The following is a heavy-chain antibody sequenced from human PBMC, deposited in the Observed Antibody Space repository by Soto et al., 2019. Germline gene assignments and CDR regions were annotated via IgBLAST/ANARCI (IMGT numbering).Heavy chain of an antibody. Sequence: QITLKESGPTLVKPTQTLTLTCTFSGFSLSTSGVGVGWIHQPPGKALEWLALTYWDDDKRYSPSLKSRLTITTDTSKNQVVLTMTNMDPVDTATYYCAHRPSYCSGGSCYSGFDYWGQGTLVTVSS. J-gene: IGHJ4*02. V-gene: IGHV2-5*02. CDR2: TYWDDDK. CDR3: AHRPSYCSGGSCYSGFDY. D-gene: IGHD2-15*01. CDR1: GFSLSTSGVG.